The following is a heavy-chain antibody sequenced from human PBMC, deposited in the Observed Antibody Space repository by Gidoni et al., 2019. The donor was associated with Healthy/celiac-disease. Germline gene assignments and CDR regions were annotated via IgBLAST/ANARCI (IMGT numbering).Heavy chain of an antibody. D-gene: IGHD6-6*01. V-gene: IGHV3-33*01. J-gene: IGHJ4*02. CDR1: GFPFRRYG. CDR2: IWYDGSNK. Sequence: QVQLVESGGGVVQPGRSLRLSCAASGFPFRRYGMHWVRQAPGKGLEWVAVIWYDGSNKYYADSVKGRFTISRDNSKNTLYLQMNSLRAEDTAVYYCAREKWSSSLEWKTIDYWGQGTLVTVSS. CDR3: AREKWSSSLEWKTIDY.